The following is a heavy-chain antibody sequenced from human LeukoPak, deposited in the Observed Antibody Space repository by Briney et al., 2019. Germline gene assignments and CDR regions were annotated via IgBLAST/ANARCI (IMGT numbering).Heavy chain of an antibody. J-gene: IGHJ4*02. V-gene: IGHV5-51*01. CDR1: GYSFTSYW. CDR2: IYPRDSDT. CDR3: ARRQYSGYDFDF. D-gene: IGHD5-12*01. Sequence: GESLKISCQGSGYSFTSYWIGWVRQMPGKGLEWMGIIYPRDSDTRYSPSFQGQVTVSADKSISTAYLQWSSLEASDTAMYYCARRQYSGYDFDFWGQGTLVTVCS.